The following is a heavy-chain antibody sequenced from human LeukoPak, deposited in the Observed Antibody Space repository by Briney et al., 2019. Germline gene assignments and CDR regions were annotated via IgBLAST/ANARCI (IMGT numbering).Heavy chain of an antibody. V-gene: IGHV3-23*01. D-gene: IGHD2-8*01. CDR1: GFTFSSYA. CDR3: AKEYCSNSVCHSLDY. Sequence: GGSLRLSCAAPGFTFSSYAMSWVRQAPGKGLEWVSAISGSGGSTYYADSVKGRFTFSRDNSKNTLYLQMNSLRAEDTAVYYCAKEYCSNSVCHSLDYWGQGTLVTVSS. CDR2: ISGSGGST. J-gene: IGHJ4*02.